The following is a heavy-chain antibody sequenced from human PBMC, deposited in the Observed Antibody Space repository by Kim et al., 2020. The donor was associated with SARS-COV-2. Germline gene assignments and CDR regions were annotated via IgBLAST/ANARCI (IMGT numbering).Heavy chain of an antibody. CDR2: ISGSGGST. V-gene: IGHV3-23*01. CDR1: GFTFSSYA. CDR3: AKDLGSGITIIPFDY. D-gene: IGHD3-22*01. Sequence: GGSLRLSCAASGFTFSSYAMSWVRQAPGKGLEWVSAISGSGGSTYYADSVKGRFTISRDNSKNTLYLQMNSLRAEDTAVYYCAKDLGSGITIIPFDYWGQGTLVTVSS. J-gene: IGHJ4*02.